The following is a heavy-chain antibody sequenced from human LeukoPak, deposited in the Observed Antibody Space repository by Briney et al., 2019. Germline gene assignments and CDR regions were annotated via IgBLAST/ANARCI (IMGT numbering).Heavy chain of an antibody. CDR3: ARAVAGYNWFDP. D-gene: IGHD6-19*01. Sequence: SETLSLTCTVSGGSISSGSYYWSWIRQPAGKGLEWIGRIYTSGSTNYNPSLKSRVTISVDTSKNQFSLMLSSVTAADTAVYYCARAVAGYNWFDPWGQGTLVTVSS. CDR1: GGSISSGSYY. V-gene: IGHV4-61*02. J-gene: IGHJ5*02. CDR2: IYTSGST.